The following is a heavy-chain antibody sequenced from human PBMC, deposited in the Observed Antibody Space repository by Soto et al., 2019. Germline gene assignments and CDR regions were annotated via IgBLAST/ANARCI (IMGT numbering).Heavy chain of an antibody. D-gene: IGHD3-3*01. V-gene: IGHV4-59*01. CDR3: ARHYDCWSGSPFDP. CDR1: GGSISSYY. J-gene: IGHJ5*02. Sequence: TSETLSLTCTVSGGSISSYYWSWIRQPPGKGLEWIGYIYYSGSTNYNPSLKSRVTISVDTSKNQFSLKLSSVIAADTAVYYCARHYDCWSGSPFDPWGQGTLVTVSS. CDR2: IYYSGST.